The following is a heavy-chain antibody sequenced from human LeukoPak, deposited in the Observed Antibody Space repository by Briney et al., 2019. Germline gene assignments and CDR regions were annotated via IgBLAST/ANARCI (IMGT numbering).Heavy chain of an antibody. CDR2: IYYSGST. D-gene: IGHD6-6*01. V-gene: IGHV4-39*07. Sequence: SETLSLTCTVSGGSISSSSYYWGWIRQPPGKGLEWIGSIYYSGSTYYNPSLKSRVTMSVDTSKNQFSLKLSSVTAADTAVYYCARDQYSSSPPDYWGQGTLVTVSS. CDR1: GGSISSSSYY. J-gene: IGHJ4*02. CDR3: ARDQYSSSPPDY.